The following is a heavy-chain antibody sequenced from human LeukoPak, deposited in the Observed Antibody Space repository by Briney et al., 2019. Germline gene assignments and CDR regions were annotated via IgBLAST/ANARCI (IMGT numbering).Heavy chain of an antibody. V-gene: IGHV3-43*02. CDR3: GTWAFYHGLDV. D-gene: IGHD1-26*01. J-gene: IGHJ6*02. CDR2: INADGGRT. Sequence: GGTLRLSCVASGFTLDAYAMHGVCQGRGKGVGWVSHINADGGRTYYADSVKGRFTISRDNSKNSLYLEMTSLRAEDSALYYCGTWAFYHGLDVWGRGTTVTVSS. CDR1: GFTLDAYA.